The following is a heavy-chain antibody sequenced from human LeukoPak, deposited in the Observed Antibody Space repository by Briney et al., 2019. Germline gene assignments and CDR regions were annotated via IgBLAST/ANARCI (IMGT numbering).Heavy chain of an antibody. CDR1: GYTFTSYD. V-gene: IGHV1-8*01. CDR2: MNPNSGNT. J-gene: IGHJ4*02. CDR3: ARGREITLIATRYYFDY. Sequence: ASVKVSCKASGYTFTSYDINWVRQATGQGLEWMGWMNPNSGNTGYAQKFQGRVTMTRNTSISTAYMELSSLRSEDTAVYYCARGREITLIATRYYFDYWGQGTLVTVSS. D-gene: IGHD3-22*01.